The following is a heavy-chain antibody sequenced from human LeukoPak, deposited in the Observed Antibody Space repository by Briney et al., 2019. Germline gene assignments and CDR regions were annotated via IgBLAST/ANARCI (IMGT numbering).Heavy chain of an antibody. CDR3: ARQLGWDSGGDAFDI. Sequence: ASETLSLTCTVSGASISSYYWSWIRQPPGKGLEWIGYIHYSGSTRNNPSLKSRVTISVDTSKNQFSLKLTSVTAADTAVYYCARQLGWDSGGDAFDIWGQGTMVTVSS. D-gene: IGHD6-19*01. CDR2: IHYSGST. J-gene: IGHJ3*02. V-gene: IGHV4-59*08. CDR1: GASISSYY.